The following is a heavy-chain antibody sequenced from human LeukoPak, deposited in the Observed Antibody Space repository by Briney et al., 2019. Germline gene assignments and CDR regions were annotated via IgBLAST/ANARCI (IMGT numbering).Heavy chain of an antibody. Sequence: GGSLRLSCAASGFTFSSYWMHWVRQTPGKGLVWVSRINNDGSSTAYADSVKGRFTISRDNAKNTLYLQMNSLRAEDTAVYYCARGIVGAHGYWGQGTLVTVSS. CDR3: ARGIVGAHGY. CDR1: GFTFSSYW. J-gene: IGHJ4*02. D-gene: IGHD1-26*01. CDR2: INNDGSST. V-gene: IGHV3-74*01.